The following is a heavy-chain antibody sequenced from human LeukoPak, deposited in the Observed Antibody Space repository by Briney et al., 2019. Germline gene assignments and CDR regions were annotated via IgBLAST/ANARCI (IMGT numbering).Heavy chain of an antibody. J-gene: IGHJ3*02. D-gene: IGHD5-12*01. V-gene: IGHV1-2*04. CDR2: IIPNSGGT. CDR1: GYTFTAYY. Sequence: ASVKVSCTASGYTFTAYYLHWVRQATGQGIEWMGWIIPNSGGTNYAQKFQGWVTMTRDTSINTAYMELSRLKSDDAAVYFCARDRGYSGYDGAFDIWGQGTMVTVSS. CDR3: ARDRGYSGYDGAFDI.